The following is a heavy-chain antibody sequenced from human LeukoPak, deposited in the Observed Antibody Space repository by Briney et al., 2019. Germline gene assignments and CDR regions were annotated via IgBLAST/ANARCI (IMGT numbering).Heavy chain of an antibody. V-gene: IGHV4-59*01. J-gene: IGHJ6*02. Sequence: SETLSLTCAVSGGSISSYYWSWIRQPPGKGLEWVGYIYYSGSTKYNPSLKSRVTISVDTSQNQFSLRLSSVTAADTAVYYCARVGGGNFYYYGMDVWGQGTTVTVSS. D-gene: IGHD2-15*01. CDR1: GGSISSYY. CDR3: ARVGGGNFYYYGMDV. CDR2: IYYSGST.